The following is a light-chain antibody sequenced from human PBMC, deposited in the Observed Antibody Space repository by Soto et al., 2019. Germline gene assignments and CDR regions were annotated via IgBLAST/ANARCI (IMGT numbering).Light chain of an antibody. CDR2: QTS. Sequence: DIVKTQAPLSSPVTLGQLASISCRSSQSLVHSDGNTYLSWLQQRPGQPPRHIIYQTSSRFSGVPDRFSGSGAGTDFTLRISRVEPEDVGIYYCMQATHFPQTFGQGTKVEIK. V-gene: IGKV2-24*01. CDR3: MQATHFPQT. CDR1: QSLVHSDGNTY. J-gene: IGKJ1*01.